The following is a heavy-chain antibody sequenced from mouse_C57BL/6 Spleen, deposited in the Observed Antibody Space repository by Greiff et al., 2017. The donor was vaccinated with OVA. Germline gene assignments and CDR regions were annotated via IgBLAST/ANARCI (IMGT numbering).Heavy chain of an antibody. J-gene: IGHJ1*03. CDR1: GFTFSSYA. V-gene: IGHV5-4*01. Sequence: EVNVVESGGGLVKPGGSLKLSCAASGFTFSSYAMSWVRQTPEKRLEWVATISDGGSYTYYPDNVKGRFTISRDNAKNNLYLQMSHLKSEDTAMYYCARDHYGSSYWYFDVWGTGTTVTVSS. D-gene: IGHD1-1*01. CDR3: ARDHYGSSYWYFDV. CDR2: ISDGGSYT.